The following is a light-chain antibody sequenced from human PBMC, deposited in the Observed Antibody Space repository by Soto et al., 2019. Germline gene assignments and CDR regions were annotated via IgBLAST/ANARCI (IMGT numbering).Light chain of an antibody. CDR2: DAS. V-gene: IGKV3-20*01. CDR3: HQYGSSPPSST. J-gene: IGKJ5*01. Sequence: EIVLTQSPATLSLAPGDRATLSCRASQSVSSYLAWYQQKPGQAPRLLIYDASNRATGIPARFSGSGSGTDFTLTISRLEPEDFAVYYCHQYGSSPPSSTFGQGTRLEIK. CDR1: QSVSSY.